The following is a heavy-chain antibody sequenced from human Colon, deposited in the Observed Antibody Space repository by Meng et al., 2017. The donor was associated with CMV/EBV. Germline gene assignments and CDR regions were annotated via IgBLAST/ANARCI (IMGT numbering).Heavy chain of an antibody. CDR3: AREARSSGWPSLDY. J-gene: IGHJ4*02. Sequence: GGSLRLSCKGSGYSFTNYWIGWVRQMPGKGLEWMGIIYPGDSDTRYSPSFQGQVTISVDKSISTAYLQWSSLKASDTAMYYCAREARSSGWPSLDYWGQGTLVTVSS. V-gene: IGHV5-51*01. D-gene: IGHD6-19*01. CDR2: IYPGDSDT. CDR1: GYSFTNYW.